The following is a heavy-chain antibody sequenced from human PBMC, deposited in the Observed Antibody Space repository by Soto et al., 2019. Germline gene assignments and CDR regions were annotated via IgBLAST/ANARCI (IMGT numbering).Heavy chain of an antibody. Sequence: EASVKVSCKSSGGTFSMYAISGVRQSPVQWLEWMGGIIPIFGTANYAQKYQGRVTITADESTSTAYMELSSLRSEDTAVYYCARRNRITMVRGVIMPYYYSMDVRGQGTTVTVSS. CDR1: GGTFSMYA. V-gene: IGHV1-69*13. D-gene: IGHD3-10*01. CDR3: ARRNRITMVRGVIMPYYYSMDV. J-gene: IGHJ6*02. CDR2: IIPIFGTA.